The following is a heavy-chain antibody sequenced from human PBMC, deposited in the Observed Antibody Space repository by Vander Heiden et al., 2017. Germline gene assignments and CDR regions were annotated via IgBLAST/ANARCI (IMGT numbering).Heavy chain of an antibody. CDR1: GFTVSSNY. CDR2: IYSGGST. CDR3: ARGSRGSYYHFDY. V-gene: IGHV3-53*01. J-gene: IGHJ4*02. D-gene: IGHD1-26*01. Sequence: EVQLVESGGGLMQPGGSLRLSCAASGFTVSSNYMSWVRQAPGKGLEWVSVIYSGGSTYYADSVKGRFTISRDNSKNTLYLQMNSLRAEDTAVYYCARGSRGSYYHFDYWGQGTLVTVSS.